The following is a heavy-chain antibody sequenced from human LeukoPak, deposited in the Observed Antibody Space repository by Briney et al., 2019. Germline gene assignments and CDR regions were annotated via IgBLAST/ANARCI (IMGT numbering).Heavy chain of an antibody. CDR1: GYSISSGYY. CDR3: ASSDGDLSFDY. Sequence: PSETLSLTCTVSGYSISSGYYWGWIRQPPGKGLEWIGSIYHSGSTYYNPSLKSRVTISVDTSKNQFSLKLSSVTAADTAVYYCASSDGDLSFDYWGQGTLVAVSS. V-gene: IGHV4-38-2*02. D-gene: IGHD4-17*01. CDR2: IYHSGST. J-gene: IGHJ4*02.